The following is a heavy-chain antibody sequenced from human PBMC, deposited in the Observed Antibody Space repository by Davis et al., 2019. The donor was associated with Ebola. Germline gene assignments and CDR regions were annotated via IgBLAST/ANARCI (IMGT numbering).Heavy chain of an antibody. CDR1: GGSISSYY. CDR2: IYYSGST. Sequence: SETLSLTCTVSGGSISSYYWGWIRQPPGKGLEWIGSIYYSGSTYYNPSLKSRVTISVDTSKNQFSLKLSSVTAADTAVYYCARLSFAPFDYWGQGTLVTVSS. D-gene: IGHD3-3*02. J-gene: IGHJ4*02. CDR3: ARLSFAPFDY. V-gene: IGHV4-39*01.